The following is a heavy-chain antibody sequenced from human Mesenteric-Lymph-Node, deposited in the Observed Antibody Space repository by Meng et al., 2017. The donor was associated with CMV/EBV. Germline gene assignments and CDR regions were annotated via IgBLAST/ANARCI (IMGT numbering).Heavy chain of an antibody. Sequence: QITLKESGPTLVKPTQTLTLTCTFSGFSLSPSGVGVGWIRQPPGKALEWLAPIYWDDDKRYSPSLKSRLTITKDTSKNQVVLTMTNMDPVDTATYYCAHSSGIAAAGPFYFDYWGQGTLVTVSS. CDR1: GFSLSPSGVG. J-gene: IGHJ4*02. V-gene: IGHV2-5*02. CDR3: AHSSGIAAAGPFYFDY. D-gene: IGHD6-13*01. CDR2: IYWDDDK.